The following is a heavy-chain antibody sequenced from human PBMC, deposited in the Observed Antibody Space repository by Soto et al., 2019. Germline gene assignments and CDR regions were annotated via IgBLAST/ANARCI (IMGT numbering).Heavy chain of an antibody. CDR2: IIPIFGTA. J-gene: IGHJ4*02. D-gene: IGHD3-10*01. Sequence: QVQLVQSGAEVKKPGSSVKVSCKASGGTFSSYAISWVRQAPGQGLEWMGGIIPIFGTANYAQKFQGRVTITAAESTITAYMELSSLRSEDTAVYYCARTPPVYGTYRRTLDYWGQGTLVTVSS. CDR3: ARTPPVYGTYRRTLDY. V-gene: IGHV1-69*12. CDR1: GGTFSSYA.